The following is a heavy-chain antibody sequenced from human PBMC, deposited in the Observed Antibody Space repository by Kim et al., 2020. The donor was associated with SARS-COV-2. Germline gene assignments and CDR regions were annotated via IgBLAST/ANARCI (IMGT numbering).Heavy chain of an antibody. J-gene: IGHJ6*02. CDR3: AKNIKGYFYYGMDV. V-gene: IGHV3-23*05. Sequence: YADSVKGRFTVSRDNSMNTLFLQMNSLRAADTAVYYCAKNIKGYFYYGMDVWGQGTTVTVSS.